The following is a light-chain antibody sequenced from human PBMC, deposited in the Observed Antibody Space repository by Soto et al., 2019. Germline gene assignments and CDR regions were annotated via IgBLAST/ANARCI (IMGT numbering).Light chain of an antibody. CDR3: QQRNNWPLT. CDR1: QGISKK. J-gene: IGKJ4*01. CDR2: AVS. Sequence: IVMTQSPATLSLAPGGRVTFSCRASQGISKKVAWYQHKPGQAPRLLISAVSTGATGVPARFSGSGSGTEFTLTISSLEQEDVAYYYCQQRNNWPLTFGAGTRVEI. V-gene: IGKV3-15*01.